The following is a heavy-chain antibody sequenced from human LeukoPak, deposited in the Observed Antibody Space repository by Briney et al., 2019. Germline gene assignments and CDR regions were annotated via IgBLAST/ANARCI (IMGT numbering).Heavy chain of an antibody. CDR2: INPSGGST. D-gene: IGHD3-16*01. Sequence: ASVKVSCKASGYTFTSYYMHWVRQAPGQGLEWMGIINPSGGSTSSAQKFQGRVTMTRDTSTSTVYMELSSLRSEDTAVYYCARVSDLGPWDYYGMDVWGQGTTVTVSS. CDR1: GYTFTSYY. V-gene: IGHV1-46*01. J-gene: IGHJ6*02. CDR3: ARVSDLGPWDYYGMDV.